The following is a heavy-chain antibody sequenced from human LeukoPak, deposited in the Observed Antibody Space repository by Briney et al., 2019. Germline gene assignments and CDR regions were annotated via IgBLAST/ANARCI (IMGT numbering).Heavy chain of an antibody. Sequence: GASLRLSCAASGFTFISYAMHWVRQAPGKGLEYVSAISSNGGNTYYANSVKGRFTISRDNSKNTLYLQMGSLRAEDMAVYYCARVDYYDSSGYTNWGQGTLVTVSS. CDR2: ISSNGGNT. D-gene: IGHD3-22*01. CDR3: ARVDYYDSSGYTN. J-gene: IGHJ4*02. V-gene: IGHV3-64*01. CDR1: GFTFISYA.